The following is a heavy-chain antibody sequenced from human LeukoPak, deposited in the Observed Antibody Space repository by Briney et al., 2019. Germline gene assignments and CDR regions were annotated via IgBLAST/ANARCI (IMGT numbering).Heavy chain of an antibody. CDR3: ASVAKAVAGTLDY. CDR2: IRYDGSNK. V-gene: IGHV3-30*02. Sequence: GGSLRLSCAASGFTFSSYGMHWVRQAPGKGLEWVAFIRYDGSNKYYADSVKGRFTISRDNSKNTLYLQMNSLRAEDTAVYYCASVAKAVAGTLDYWGQGTLVTVSS. CDR1: GFTFSSYG. J-gene: IGHJ4*02. D-gene: IGHD6-19*01.